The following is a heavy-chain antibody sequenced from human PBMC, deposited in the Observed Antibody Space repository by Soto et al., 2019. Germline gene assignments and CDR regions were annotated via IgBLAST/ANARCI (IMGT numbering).Heavy chain of an antibody. J-gene: IGHJ4*02. D-gene: IGHD6-19*01. CDR1: EFIFSDFE. CDR3: ARAQYSSGWYIGY. CDR2: ITFSGTTT. Sequence: GSLRLSCAASEFIFSDFEMHWVRQAPGKGLEWVSYITFSGTTTYYADSVKGRFTISRDNAKNSLYLQMNSLRAEDTAVYYCARAQYSSGWYIGYWGQGTLVTVSS. V-gene: IGHV3-48*03.